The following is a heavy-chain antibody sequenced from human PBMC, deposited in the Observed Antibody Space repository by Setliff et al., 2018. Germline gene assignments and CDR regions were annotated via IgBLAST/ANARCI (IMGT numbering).Heavy chain of an antibody. CDR1: GYTFINFG. V-gene: IGHV1-18*01. J-gene: IGHJ4*02. D-gene: IGHD3-10*01. Sequence: GASVKVSCKASGYTFINFGISWVRQAPGQGLEWVGWISPYTGNTYYAPRLQDRVTLTADTSTNTAYLELRSLRSDDTAVYYCSRLVRFCTRIVCQRLSGDDYWGQGTLVTAPQ. CDR3: SRLVRFCTRIVCQRLSGDDY. CDR2: ISPYTGNT.